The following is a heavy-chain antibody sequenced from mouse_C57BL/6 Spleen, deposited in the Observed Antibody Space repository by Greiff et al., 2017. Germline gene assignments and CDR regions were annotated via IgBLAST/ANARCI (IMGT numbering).Heavy chain of an antibody. V-gene: IGHV1-19*01. CDR2: INPYNGGT. Sequence: VQLQQSGPVLVKPGASVKMSCKASGYTFTDYYMNWVKQSHGKSLEWIGVINPYNGGTSYNQKFKGKATLTVDKSSSTAYMELNSLTSDDSAVYYCARGNYDGSSPAYWGQGTLVTVSA. J-gene: IGHJ3*01. CDR1: GYTFTDYY. D-gene: IGHD1-1*01. CDR3: ARGNYDGSSPAY.